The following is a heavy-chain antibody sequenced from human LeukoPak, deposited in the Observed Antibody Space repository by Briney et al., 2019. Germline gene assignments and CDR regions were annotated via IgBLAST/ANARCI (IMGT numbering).Heavy chain of an antibody. Sequence: PSETLSLTCAVYGGSFSGYYWSWIRQPPGKGLEWIGEINHSGNTNYNPSLKSRVTISVDTSKNQFSLKLSSVTAADTAVYYCARFLGSGWYGVDYWGQGTLVTVSS. CDR2: INHSGNT. D-gene: IGHD6-19*01. CDR1: GGSFSGYY. CDR3: ARFLGSGWYGVDY. J-gene: IGHJ4*02. V-gene: IGHV4-34*01.